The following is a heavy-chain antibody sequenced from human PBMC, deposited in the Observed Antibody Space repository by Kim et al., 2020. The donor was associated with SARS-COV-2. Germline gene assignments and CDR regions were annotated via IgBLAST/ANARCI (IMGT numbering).Heavy chain of an antibody. CDR3: AKLKTMIQGVNCFDS. D-gene: IGHD3-10*01. Sequence: GGSLRLSCAAFGFTFSDYAMTWVRQAPGKGLEWVSAIRGRGGGTYYADFVKGRFTISRDISKNTLYLQMNSLRAEDTAIYYCAKLKTMIQGVNCFDSWGQGTQVTVSS. V-gene: IGHV3-23*01. CDR2: IRGRGGGT. CDR1: GFTFSDYA. J-gene: IGHJ5*01.